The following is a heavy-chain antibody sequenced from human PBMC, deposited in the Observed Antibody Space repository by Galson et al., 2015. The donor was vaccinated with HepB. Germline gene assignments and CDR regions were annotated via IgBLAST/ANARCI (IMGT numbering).Heavy chain of an antibody. CDR2: INSNGGST. V-gene: IGHV3-20*04. J-gene: IGHJ4*02. Sequence: SLRLSCAASGFTFDNFGMTWVRQAPGRGLEWVSTINSNGGSTTYADSVKGRFTISRDNAKNSLYLQMNSLRAEDTALYYCARGHAWGDYWGQGTLVTVSS. CDR3: ARGHAWGDY. D-gene: IGHD1-26*01. CDR1: GFTFDNFG.